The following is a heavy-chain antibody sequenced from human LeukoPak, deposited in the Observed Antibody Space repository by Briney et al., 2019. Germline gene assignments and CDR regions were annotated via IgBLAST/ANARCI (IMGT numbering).Heavy chain of an antibody. Sequence: PGGSLRLSCAASGFTFSSYEMNWVRQAPGKGLEWVSYISSSGSTIYYADSVKGRFTIYRDNAKNSLYLQMNSLRAEDTAVYYCARSFWGAAAGPVYFDYWGQGTLVTVSS. V-gene: IGHV3-48*03. CDR3: ARSFWGAAAGPVYFDY. J-gene: IGHJ4*02. CDR2: ISSSGSTI. D-gene: IGHD6-13*01. CDR1: GFTFSSYE.